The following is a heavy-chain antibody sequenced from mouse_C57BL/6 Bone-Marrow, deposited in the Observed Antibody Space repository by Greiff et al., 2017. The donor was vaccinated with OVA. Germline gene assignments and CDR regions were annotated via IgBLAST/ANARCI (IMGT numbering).Heavy chain of an antibody. V-gene: IGHV1-52*01. CDR2: IDPSDSET. Sequence: VQLQQPGAELVRPGSSVKLSCKASGYTFTSYWMHWVKQRPIQGLEWIGNIDPSDSETHYNQKFKDKATLTVDKSSRTAYMQLSSLTSEDSAVYYCARSYYGSSYVGWYFDVWGTGTTVTVSS. J-gene: IGHJ1*03. D-gene: IGHD1-1*01. CDR3: ARSYYGSSYVGWYFDV. CDR1: GYTFTSYW.